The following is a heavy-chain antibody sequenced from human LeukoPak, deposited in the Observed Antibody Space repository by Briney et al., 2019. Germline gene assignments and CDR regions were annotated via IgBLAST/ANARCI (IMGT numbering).Heavy chain of an antibody. D-gene: IGHD4-17*01. CDR2: IYYSGST. V-gene: IGHV4-31*11. Sequence: PSETLSLTCAVYGGSFSGYYWSWIRQHPGKGLEWIGYIYYSGSTYYNPSLKSRVTISVDTSKNQFSLKLSSVTAADTAVYYCARVSGDYFYYFDYWGQGTLVTVSS. CDR3: ARVSGDYFYYFDY. J-gene: IGHJ4*02. CDR1: GGSFSGYY.